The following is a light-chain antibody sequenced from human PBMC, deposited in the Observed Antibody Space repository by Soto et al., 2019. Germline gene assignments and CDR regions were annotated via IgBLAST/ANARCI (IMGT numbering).Light chain of an antibody. CDR2: GVN. CDR1: SIDVGSYNL. Sequence: QSVLTQPASVSGSPGQSITISCTGTSIDVGSYNLVSWYQQHPGKAPKLMIYGVNKRPSGVSNRFSGSKSGSTASLTISGLPAEDDADSYCSSSASISTFYVFGTGTKVTVL. V-gene: IGLV2-23*02. CDR3: SSSASISTFYV. J-gene: IGLJ1*01.